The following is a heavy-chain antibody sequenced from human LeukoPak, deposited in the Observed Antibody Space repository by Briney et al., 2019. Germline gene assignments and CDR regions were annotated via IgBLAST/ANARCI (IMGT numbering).Heavy chain of an antibody. J-gene: IGHJ4*02. CDR2: IYYSGNT. V-gene: IGHV4-39*07. D-gene: IGHD2-21*01. CDR3: ARGGGGINFFYF. Sequence: SETLSLTCTVSDDSISSSSYFWGWIRQPPGKGLEWIGNIYYSGNTYYNPSLKSRVTISVDTSKNQFSLRLTSVTAADTAKYYCARGGGGINFFYFWGQGTLVTVSS. CDR1: DDSISSSSYF.